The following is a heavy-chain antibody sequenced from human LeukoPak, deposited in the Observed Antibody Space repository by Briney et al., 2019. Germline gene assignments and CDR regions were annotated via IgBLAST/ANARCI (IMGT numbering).Heavy chain of an antibody. V-gene: IGHV3-23*01. CDR1: GFTFSSYA. J-gene: IGHJ4*02. CDR3: AKAVTTVTTLGLFDY. CDR2: ISGSGGST. Sequence: GGSLRLSCAVSGFTFSSYAMRWVRQAPGKGLEWVSAISGSGGSTYYADSVKGRFTISRDNSKNTLYLQMNSLRAEDTAVYYCAKAVTTVTTLGLFDYWGQGTLVTVSS. D-gene: IGHD4-17*01.